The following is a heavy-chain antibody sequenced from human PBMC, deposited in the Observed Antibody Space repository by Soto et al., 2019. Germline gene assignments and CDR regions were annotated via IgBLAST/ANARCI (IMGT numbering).Heavy chain of an antibody. V-gene: IGHV4-31*03. CDR2: IYYSGST. Sequence: PSETLSLTCTVSGGSISSGVYYWSWIRHHPGKGLEWIGYIYYSGSTYYNPSLKSRVTISVDTSKNQFSLKLSSVTAADTAVYYCARVLGYCSGGSCRSGYYYGMDVWGQGTTVTVSS. D-gene: IGHD2-15*01. J-gene: IGHJ6*02. CDR1: GGSISSGVYY. CDR3: ARVLGYCSGGSCRSGYYYGMDV.